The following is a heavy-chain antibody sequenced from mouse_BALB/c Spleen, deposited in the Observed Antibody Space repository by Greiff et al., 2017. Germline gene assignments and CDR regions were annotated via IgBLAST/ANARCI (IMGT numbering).Heavy chain of an antibody. V-gene: IGHV5-4*02. J-gene: IGHJ4*01. D-gene: IGHD2-3*01. Sequence: EVKLVESGGGLVKPGGSLKLSCAASGFTFSDYYMYWVRQTPEKRLEWVATISDGGSYTYYPDSVKGRFTISRDNAKNNLYLQMSSLKSEDTAMYYCAIRWLLRAMDYWGQGTSVTVSS. CDR1: GFTFSDYY. CDR2: ISDGGSYT. CDR3: AIRWLLRAMDY.